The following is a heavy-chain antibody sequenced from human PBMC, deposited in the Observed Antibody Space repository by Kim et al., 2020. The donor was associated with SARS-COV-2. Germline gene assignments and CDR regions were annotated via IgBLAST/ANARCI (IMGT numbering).Heavy chain of an antibody. D-gene: IGHD6-19*01. J-gene: IGHJ6*02. CDR1: GFTFSSYS. Sequence: GGSLRLSCAASGFTFSSYSMNWVRQAPGKGLEWVSSISSSSSYIYYADSVKGRFTISRDNAKNSLYLQMNSLRAEDTAVYYCARVLAVAGTVGFYYYGMDVWGQGTTVTVSS. V-gene: IGHV3-21*01. CDR2: ISSSSSYI. CDR3: ARVLAVAGTVGFYYYGMDV.